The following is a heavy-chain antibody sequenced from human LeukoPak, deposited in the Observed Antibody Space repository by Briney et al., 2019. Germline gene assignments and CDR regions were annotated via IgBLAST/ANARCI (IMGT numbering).Heavy chain of an antibody. CDR3: AKVGLTVTTILDYFDY. V-gene: IGHV3-30*18. CDR1: GFTFSSYG. D-gene: IGHD4-11*01. Sequence: GGSLRLSCAASGFTFSSYGMHWARQAPGKGLEWVADISYDGSNKYYADSVKGRFTISRDNSKNTLYLQMNSLRAEDTAVYYCAKVGLTVTTILDYFDYWGQGTLVTVSS. CDR2: ISYDGSNK. J-gene: IGHJ4*02.